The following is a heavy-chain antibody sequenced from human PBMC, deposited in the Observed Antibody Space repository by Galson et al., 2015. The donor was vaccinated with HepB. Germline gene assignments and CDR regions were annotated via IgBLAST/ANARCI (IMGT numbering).Heavy chain of an antibody. CDR2: ISRNGSSI. J-gene: IGHJ4*02. CDR3: ARLIHFPGFGPDY. CDR1: GFTFSSYW. D-gene: IGHD3-10*01. Sequence: SLRLSCAASGFTFSSYWMHWVRQAPGKGPVWVARISRNGSSISYAGAVKGRFTTSRDNAKNTLYLQMNSLRAEDTAVYYCARLIHFPGFGPDYWGQGTLVTVSS. V-gene: IGHV3-74*01.